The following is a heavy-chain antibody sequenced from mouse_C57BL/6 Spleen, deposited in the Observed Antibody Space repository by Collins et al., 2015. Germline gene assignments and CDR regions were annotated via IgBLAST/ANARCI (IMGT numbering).Heavy chain of an antibody. D-gene: IGHD1-1*01. V-gene: IGHV9-3*01. CDR2: INTYSGVP. CDR1: GYTFTTYG. Sequence: QIQLVQSGPELKKPGETVKISCKASGYTFTTYGMSWVKQAPGKGLKWMGWINTYSGVPTYADDFKGRFAFSLETSASTAYLQINNLKNEDTATYFCARGGEIYYYGSSHYAMDYWGQGTSVTVSS. J-gene: IGHJ4*01. CDR3: ARGGEIYYYGSSHYAMDY.